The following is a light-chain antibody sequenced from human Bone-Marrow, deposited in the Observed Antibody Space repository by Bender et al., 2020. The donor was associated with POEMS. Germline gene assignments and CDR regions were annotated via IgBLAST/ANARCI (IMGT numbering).Light chain of an antibody. CDR1: SRDVGNYN. J-gene: IGLJ3*02. CDR3: SSWDDSLSGWV. Sequence: QSALTQPASVSGSPGQSITISCTGTSRDVGNYNFVSWYQHLPGSAPRLVVYSNYQRPSGVPARFSGSKSGTSASLAISDIQSEDEGDYYCSSWDDSLSGWVFGGGTKLTVL. CDR2: SNY. V-gene: IGLV1-47*02.